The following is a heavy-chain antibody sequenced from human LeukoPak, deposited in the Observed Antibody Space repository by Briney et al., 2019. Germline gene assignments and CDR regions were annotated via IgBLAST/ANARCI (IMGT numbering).Heavy chain of an antibody. Sequence: GGSLRLSCAASGFTFGSYAMSWVRQVPGQGLERVSGISYGASTTYYADSVKGRFTISRDNSKNTLYLQMNSLRAEDTAVYYCARDIVVVPAAADYFDYWGQGTLVTVSS. V-gene: IGHV3-23*01. CDR3: ARDIVVVPAAADYFDY. CDR2: ISYGASTT. CDR1: GFTFGSYA. D-gene: IGHD2-2*01. J-gene: IGHJ4*02.